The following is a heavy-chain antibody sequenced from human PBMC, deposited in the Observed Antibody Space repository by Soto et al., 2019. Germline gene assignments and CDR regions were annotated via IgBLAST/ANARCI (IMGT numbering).Heavy chain of an antibody. D-gene: IGHD6-13*01. CDR1: GFTFSSYS. CDR3: ARRETGYSAFDI. V-gene: IGHV3-48*01. J-gene: IGHJ3*02. Sequence: GGSLRLSCAASGFTFSSYSMNWVRQAPGKGLEWVSYINSSSSTIYYADSVKGRFTISRDNSKNSLYLQMNSLRAEDTAVYYCARRETGYSAFDIWGQGTMVTVSS. CDR2: INSSSSTI.